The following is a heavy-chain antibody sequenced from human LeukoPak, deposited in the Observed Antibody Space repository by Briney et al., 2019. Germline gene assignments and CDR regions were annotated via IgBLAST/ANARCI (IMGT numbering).Heavy chain of an antibody. CDR1: GGSISSYY. J-gene: IGHJ4*02. Sequence: SETLSLTCTVSGGSISSYYWSWIRQPPGKGLEWIGYIYYSGSTNYNPSLKSRVTISVDTSKNQFSLKLSSVTAADTAVYYCARGMYDILTGSYNEIDYWGQGTLVTVSS. CDR3: ARGMYDILTGSYNEIDY. CDR2: IYYSGST. V-gene: IGHV4-59*01. D-gene: IGHD3-9*01.